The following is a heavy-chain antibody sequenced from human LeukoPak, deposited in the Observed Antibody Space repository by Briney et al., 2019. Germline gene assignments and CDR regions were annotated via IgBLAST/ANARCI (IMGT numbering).Heavy chain of an antibody. CDR3: ARGRKLVY. J-gene: IGHJ4*02. CDR2: INHSGST. CDR1: GGSFSGNY. V-gene: IGHV4-34*01. Sequence: PSETLSLTCAVYGGSFSGNYWSWIRQPPGKGLEWIGEINHSGSTNYNPSLKSRVTISVDTSKNQFSLKLSSVTAADTAVYYCARGRKLVYWGQGTLVTVSS.